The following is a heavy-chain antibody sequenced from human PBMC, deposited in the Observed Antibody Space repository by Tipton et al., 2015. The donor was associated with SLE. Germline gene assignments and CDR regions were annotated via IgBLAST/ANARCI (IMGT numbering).Heavy chain of an antibody. V-gene: IGHV1-2*02. CDR2: INPNTGDT. CDR3: ARENGDYFGY. D-gene: IGHD4-17*01. CDR1: GYTFTAYY. Sequence: QSGAEVKMPGASVKVSCKASGYTFTAYYIHWVRQAPGQGLEWMAWINPNTGDTNCAQKFQGRVAMTRDTSISTAYMEVNRLTSDDTAVYYCARENGDYFGYWGQGTLVTVSS. J-gene: IGHJ4*02.